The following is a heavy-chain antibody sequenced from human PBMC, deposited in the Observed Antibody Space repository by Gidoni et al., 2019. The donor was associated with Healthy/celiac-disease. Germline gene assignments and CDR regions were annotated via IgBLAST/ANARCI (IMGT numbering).Heavy chain of an antibody. CDR2: IRYDGSNK. J-gene: IGHJ5*02. CDR1: GFTFSSYG. CDR3: AKDQGGYCSSTSCYRLGGWFDP. D-gene: IGHD2-2*02. Sequence: QVQLVESGGGVVQPGGSLRLSCAASGFTFSSYGMPWFRQAPGKGLGWVAFIRYDGSNKYYADSVKGRFTISRDNSKNTLYLQMNSLRAEDTAVYYCAKDQGGYCSSTSCYRLGGWFDPWGQGTLVTVSS. V-gene: IGHV3-30*02.